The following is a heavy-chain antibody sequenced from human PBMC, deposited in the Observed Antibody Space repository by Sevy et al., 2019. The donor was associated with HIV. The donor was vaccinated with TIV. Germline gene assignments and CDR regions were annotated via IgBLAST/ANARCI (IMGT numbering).Heavy chain of an antibody. J-gene: IGHJ4*02. D-gene: IGHD3-9*01. Sequence: ASVKVSCQTSTSSFTAFYLHWLRQAPGQGLEWMGWINPNSGGSGDTNYAQKFQGRLTMTSDASISTAYMALTRLRSDDTAVYYCARGALFSPVYYFAYWGQGTLVTVSS. CDR3: ARGALFSPVYYFAY. CDR2: INPNSGGSGDT. V-gene: IGHV1-2*02. CDR1: TSSFTAFY.